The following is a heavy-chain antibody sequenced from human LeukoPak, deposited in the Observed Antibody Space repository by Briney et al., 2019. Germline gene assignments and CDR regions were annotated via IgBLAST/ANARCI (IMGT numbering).Heavy chain of an antibody. CDR3: AKRGTAMPDYYYMDV. CDR1: GFTFSSYG. Sequence: GGSLRLSCAASGFTFSSYGMHWVRQAPGKGLEWQAFIRYDGSNTYYADSVKGRFTISRDNSKNTLYLQMNSLRAEDTAVYYCAKRGTAMPDYYYMDVWGKGTTVTISS. CDR2: IRYDGSNT. D-gene: IGHD5-18*01. J-gene: IGHJ6*03. V-gene: IGHV3-30*02.